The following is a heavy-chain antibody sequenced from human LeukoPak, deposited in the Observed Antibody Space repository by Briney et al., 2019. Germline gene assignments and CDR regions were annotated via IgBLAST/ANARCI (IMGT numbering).Heavy chain of an antibody. D-gene: IGHD3-16*01. CDR2: MNPNSGNT. V-gene: IGHV1-8*01. CDR3: ARERGGIPNCFDY. Sequence: ASVKVSCKASGYTFTSYDIKWVRQATGQGLEWMGRMNPNSGNTGYAQKFQGRVTMTRNTSISTAYMELRSLRSDDTAVYYCARERGGIPNCFDYWGQGTLVTVSS. CDR1: GYTFTSYD. J-gene: IGHJ4*02.